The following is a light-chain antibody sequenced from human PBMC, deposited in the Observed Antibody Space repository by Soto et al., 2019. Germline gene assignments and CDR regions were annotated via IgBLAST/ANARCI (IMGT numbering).Light chain of an antibody. Sequence: EIVLTQSPATLSLSPGESATLSCRASQSVSSSLAWYQQKAGQAPRLLIYDASNRATGIPARFSSSGSGTDFTLTISSLEPEDFAIYYCQQRITWPSTFGQGTKLEIK. V-gene: IGKV3-11*01. CDR2: DAS. CDR3: QQRITWPST. J-gene: IGKJ2*01. CDR1: QSVSSS.